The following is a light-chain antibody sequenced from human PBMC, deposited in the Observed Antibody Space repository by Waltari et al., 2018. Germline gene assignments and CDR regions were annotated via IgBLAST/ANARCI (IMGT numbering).Light chain of an antibody. V-gene: IGKV4-1*01. CDR1: QRILYSSSNQNY. J-gene: IGKJ1*01. CDR3: QQYYSAPPWT. CDR2: WAS. Sequence: DIVMTQSPDSLAVSLGERATINCKSSQRILYSSSNQNYLAWYQQKPGQPPKLLIYWASTRESGVPDRFSGSGSGTDFTLTISSLQAEDVAVYYCQQYYSAPPWTFGQGTKVEIK.